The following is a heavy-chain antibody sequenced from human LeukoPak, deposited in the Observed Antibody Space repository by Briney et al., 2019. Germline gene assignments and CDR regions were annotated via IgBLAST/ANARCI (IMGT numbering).Heavy chain of an antibody. D-gene: IGHD6-19*01. CDR2: IYYSGST. J-gene: IGHJ5*02. V-gene: IGHV4-59*01. CDR1: GGSISSYY. CDR3: ARDRAVAGTFDP. Sequence: KPSETLSLTCTVSGGSISSYYWSWIRQPPGKGLEWVGYIYYSGSTNYNPSPKSRVTISVDTSKNQFSLKLSSVTAADTAVYYCARDRAVAGTFDPWGQGTLVTVSS.